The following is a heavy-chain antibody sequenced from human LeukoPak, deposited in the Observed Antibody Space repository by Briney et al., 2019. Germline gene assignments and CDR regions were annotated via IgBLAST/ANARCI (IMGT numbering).Heavy chain of an antibody. J-gene: IGHJ4*02. Sequence: GGSLRLSCAAPGFTSSDYYMSWIRQAPGKGLEWVSYISSSGSTIYYADSVKGRFTISRDNAKNSLYLQMNSLRAEDTAVYYCARETTVVTSTSDYWGQGTLVTVSS. CDR2: ISSSGSTI. D-gene: IGHD4-23*01. V-gene: IGHV3-11*01. CDR3: ARETTVVTSTSDY. CDR1: GFTSSDYY.